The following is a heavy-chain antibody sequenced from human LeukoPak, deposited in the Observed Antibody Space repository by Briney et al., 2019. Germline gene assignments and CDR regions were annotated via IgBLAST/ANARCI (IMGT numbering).Heavy chain of an antibody. J-gene: IGHJ4*02. CDR1: GFTFSSYG. D-gene: IGHD3-22*01. V-gene: IGHV3-33*01. CDR2: VWYDGSNK. CDR3: ARKTYYYDSSGYYRLVDY. Sequence: GGSLRLSCAASGFTFSSYGMHWVRQAPGKGLEWVAVVWYDGSNKYYADSVKGRFTISRDNSKNTLYLQMNSLRAEDTAVYYCARKTYYYDSSGYYRLVDYWGQGTLVTVSS.